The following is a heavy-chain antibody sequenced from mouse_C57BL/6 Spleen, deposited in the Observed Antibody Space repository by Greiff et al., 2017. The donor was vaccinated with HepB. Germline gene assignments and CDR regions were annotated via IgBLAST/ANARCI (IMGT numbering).Heavy chain of an antibody. V-gene: IGHV5-9*01. J-gene: IGHJ4*01. D-gene: IGHD4-1*01. CDR2: ISGGGGNT. Sequence: EVQGVESGGGLVKPGGSLKLSCAASGFTFSSYTMSWVRQTPEKRLEWVATISGGGGNTYYPDSVKGRFTISRDNAKNTLYLQMSSLRSEDTALYYCARSLTGGFYAMDYWGQGTSVTVSS. CDR1: GFTFSSYT. CDR3: ARSLTGGFYAMDY.